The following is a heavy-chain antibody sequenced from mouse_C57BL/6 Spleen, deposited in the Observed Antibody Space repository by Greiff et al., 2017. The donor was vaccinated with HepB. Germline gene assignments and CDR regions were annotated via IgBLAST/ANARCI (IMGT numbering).Heavy chain of an antibody. CDR2: IDPSDSYT. Sequence: QVQLKESGAELVKPGASVKLSCKASGYTFTSYWMQWVKQRPGQGLEWIGEIDPSDSYTNYNQKFKGKATLTVDTSSSTAYMQLSSLTSEDSAVYYCASSGYPYAMDYWGQGTSVTVSS. V-gene: IGHV1-50*01. CDR3: ASSGYPYAMDY. D-gene: IGHD3-2*02. CDR1: GYTFTSYW. J-gene: IGHJ4*01.